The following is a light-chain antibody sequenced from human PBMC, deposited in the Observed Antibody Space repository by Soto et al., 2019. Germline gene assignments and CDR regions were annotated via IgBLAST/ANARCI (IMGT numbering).Light chain of an antibody. CDR1: SSNIGSNY. CDR2: RNS. V-gene: IGLV1-47*01. Sequence: QSVLTQPPSASGTTGQRVTISCSGSSSNIGSNYVYWYQQLPGTVPQLLIYRNSERPSGVPDRFSGSKSGTSASLAISGLRSEDEADYYCAAWDDSLSGVVFDGGTQLTVL. CDR3: AAWDDSLSGVV. J-gene: IGLJ2*01.